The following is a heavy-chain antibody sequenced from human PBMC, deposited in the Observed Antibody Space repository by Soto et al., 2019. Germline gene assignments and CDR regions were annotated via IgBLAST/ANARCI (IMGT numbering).Heavy chain of an antibody. V-gene: IGHV4-59*01. J-gene: IGHJ4*02. CDR3: ARVDSSGYLGMYYFDN. D-gene: IGHD3-22*01. CDR2: IYYSGST. Sequence: PSETLSLTCTVSGGSISSYYWSWIRQPPGKGLEWIGYIYYSGSTNYNPSLKSRVTISVDTSKNQFSLKLSSVTAADTAVYYCARVDSSGYLGMYYFDNWGQGTQVTVSS. CDR1: GGSISSYY.